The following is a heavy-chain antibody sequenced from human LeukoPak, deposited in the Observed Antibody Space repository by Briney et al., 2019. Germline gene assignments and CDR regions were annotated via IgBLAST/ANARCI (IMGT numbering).Heavy chain of an antibody. CDR2: IYYSGST. D-gene: IGHD6-13*01. V-gene: IGHV4-39*01. CDR1: GGSISSSSYY. CDR3: ARLERDGAAAAIDY. Sequence: PSETLSLTCTVSGGSISSSSYYWGWIRQPPGKGLEWIGSIYYSGSTYYNPSLKSRVTISVDTSKNQFSLKLSSVTAADTAVYYCARLERDGAAAAIDYWGQGTLVTVSS. J-gene: IGHJ4*02.